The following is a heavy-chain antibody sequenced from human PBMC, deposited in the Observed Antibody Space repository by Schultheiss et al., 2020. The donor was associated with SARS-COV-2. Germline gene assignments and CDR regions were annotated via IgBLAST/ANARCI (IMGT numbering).Heavy chain of an antibody. CDR1: RGTFSSYT. CDR3: AREPEYDFWSGYYFLGRREAYGMDV. D-gene: IGHD3-3*01. J-gene: IGHJ6*02. V-gene: IGHV1-8*02. CDR2: INPNSGGT. Sequence: ASVKVSCKTSRGTFSSYTISWVRQAPGQGLEWMGWINPNSGGTNYAQKFQGRVTMTRNTSISTAYMELSSLRSEDTAVYYCAREPEYDFWSGYYFLGRREAYGMDVWGQGTTVTVSS.